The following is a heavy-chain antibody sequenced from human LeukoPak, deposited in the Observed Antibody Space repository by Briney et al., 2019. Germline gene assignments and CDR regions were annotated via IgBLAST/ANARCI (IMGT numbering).Heavy chain of an antibody. D-gene: IGHD3-10*01. J-gene: IGHJ5*02. V-gene: IGHV4-39*01. CDR3: ARHTTYYSTSRRFRNWFDP. CDR1: GGSLISSGYF. Sequence: SETLSLTCTVSGGSLISSGYFWGWVRQPPGKGLEWIGSVFHSGSTFYNPSLKSRVTISVDTSKNQFSLRLTSVAAADTAVYYCARHTTYYSTSRRFRNWFDPWGQGALVTVSS. CDR2: VFHSGST.